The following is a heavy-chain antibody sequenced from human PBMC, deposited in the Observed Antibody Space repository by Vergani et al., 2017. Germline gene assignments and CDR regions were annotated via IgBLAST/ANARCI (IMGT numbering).Heavy chain of an antibody. J-gene: IGHJ4*02. V-gene: IGHV3-43*02. D-gene: IGHD5-18*01. Sequence: EVQLVESGGGVVPPGGSLRLSCAASGFTFDDYAMHWVRHAPGKGLEWVSLISGDGGSTYYADSVTGRFTISSDNSKNSLYLQMNSLRTEDTALYYCAKDNRPLGVADTWIQLCESTDGWGQGTLVTVSS. CDR3: AKDNRPLGVADTWIQLCESTDG. CDR1: GFTFDDYA. CDR2: ISGDGGST.